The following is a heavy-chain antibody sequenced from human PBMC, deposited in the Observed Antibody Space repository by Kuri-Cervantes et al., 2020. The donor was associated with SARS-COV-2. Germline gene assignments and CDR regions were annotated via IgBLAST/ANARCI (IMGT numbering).Heavy chain of an antibody. CDR3: GSPAGGYKSGFDSLGF. Sequence: GSLRLSCTFSGVSFRGYYWSWIRQPPGKGLEWTGEVHGSGGATYNSSLKSRVTLSVDASTNQFSLRLTSVTAADTAVYYCGSPAGGYKSGFDSLGFWGQGTLVTVSS. D-gene: IGHD5-18*01. J-gene: IGHJ4*02. CDR2: VHGSGGA. CDR1: GVSFRGYY. V-gene: IGHV4-34*01.